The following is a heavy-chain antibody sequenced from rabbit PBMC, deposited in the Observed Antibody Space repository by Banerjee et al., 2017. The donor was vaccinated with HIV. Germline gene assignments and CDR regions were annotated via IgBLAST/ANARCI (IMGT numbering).Heavy chain of an antibody. CDR3: ARDGASSSGYYLFLDL. CDR1: GIDFSSYYY. D-gene: IGHD1-1*01. Sequence: QEQLVESGGGLVQPEGTLTLTCKASGIDFSSYYYMCWVRQAPGKGLELIACIYTSSGSTWYASWVNGRFSISKTSSTTVTLQMTSLTAADTATYFCARDGASSSGYYLFLDLWGPGTLVTVS. CDR2: IYTSSGST. J-gene: IGHJ4*01. V-gene: IGHV1S43*01.